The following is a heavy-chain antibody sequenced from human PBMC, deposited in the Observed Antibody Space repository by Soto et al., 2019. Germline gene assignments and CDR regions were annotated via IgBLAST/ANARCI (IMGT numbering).Heavy chain of an antibody. V-gene: IGHV4-39*01. CDR3: ARTRYCSSTSCYNAPYCGGDCYGQYFQH. D-gene: IGHD2-2*01. CDR1: GGSVSSNSYS. Sequence: PSETLSLTCTVSGGSVSSNSYSWGWIRQSPGKGLEWIGTIYSTENTYYHPSLLSRVTISVDTSMNEFSLRLSSVTAADTAVYYCARTRYCSSTSCYNAPYCGGDCYGQYFQHWGQGTLVTVSS. J-gene: IGHJ1*01. CDR2: IYSTENT.